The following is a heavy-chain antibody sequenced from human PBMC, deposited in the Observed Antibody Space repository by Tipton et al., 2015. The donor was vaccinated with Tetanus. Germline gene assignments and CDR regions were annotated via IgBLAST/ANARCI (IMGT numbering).Heavy chain of an antibody. D-gene: IGHD2-2*01. V-gene: IGHV4-31*03. CDR1: GGSISSGGYY. CDR2: IDYRGNT. CDR3: ASDPALMGNFDY. J-gene: IGHJ4*02. Sequence: TLSLTCTVSGGSISSGGYYWTWIRQHPGKGLEWIGNIDYRGNTYYNPSLRRRVTFSFDTSENQFSLKLTSVTAADTAVYYCASDPALMGNFDYWGQGTLVTVSS.